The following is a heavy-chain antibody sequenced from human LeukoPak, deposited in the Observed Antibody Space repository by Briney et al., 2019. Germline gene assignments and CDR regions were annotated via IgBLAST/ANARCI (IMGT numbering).Heavy chain of an antibody. CDR3: ARDVIYASEIYSYGDC. CDR2: IYRGGGT. Sequence: EAGGSLRLSCAASGFTVGTNYVSWVRQAPGKGLEWVSVIYRGGGTAYADSVKDRFTISRDNFKNMVYLHMNSLKAEDTAVYYCARDVIYASEIYSYGDCLGQGTLVTVSS. J-gene: IGHJ4*02. D-gene: IGHD3-16*01. V-gene: IGHV3-66*01. CDR1: GFTVGTNY.